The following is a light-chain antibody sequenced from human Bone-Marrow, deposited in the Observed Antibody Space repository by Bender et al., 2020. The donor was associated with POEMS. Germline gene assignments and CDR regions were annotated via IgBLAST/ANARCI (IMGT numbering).Light chain of an antibody. CDR3: CSYIGNSMYV. CDR2: DVN. Sequence: QSALTQPASVSASPGQSITISCAGTSSDVGTYNAVSWYQQHPGKVPKVMIYDVNKRPSGVSDRFSGSKSGNTASLTISGLQAEDEADYYCCSYIGNSMYVFGTGNKVTVL. CDR1: SSDVGTYNA. V-gene: IGLV2-23*02. J-gene: IGLJ1*01.